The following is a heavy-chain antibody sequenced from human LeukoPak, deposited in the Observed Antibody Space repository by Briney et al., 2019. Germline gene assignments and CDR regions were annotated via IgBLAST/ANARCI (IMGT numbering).Heavy chain of an antibody. CDR1: GGAISSGDYY. CDR2: IYYSGST. V-gene: IGHV4-61*08. J-gene: IGHJ6*02. CDR3: ARDQGYGMDV. Sequence: PSQTLSLTCTVSGGAISSGDYYWSWIRQPPGKGLEWIGYIYYSGSTNYNPSLKSRVTISVDTSKNQFSLNLSSVTAADTAVYYCARDQGYGMDVWGQGTTVTVSS.